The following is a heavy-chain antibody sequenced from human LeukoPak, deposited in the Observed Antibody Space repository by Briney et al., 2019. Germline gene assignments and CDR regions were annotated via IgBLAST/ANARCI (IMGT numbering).Heavy chain of an antibody. CDR2: INPNSGGT. D-gene: IGHD2-15*01. V-gene: IGHV1-2*02. Sequence: ASVKVSCKASGYTFTGYYMHWVRQAPGQGLEWMGWINPNSGGTNYAQKFQGRVTMTRDTSISTAYMELGRLRSDDTAVYYCAREFTSLVVSTEKFVYWGQGTLVTVSS. J-gene: IGHJ4*02. CDR1: GYTFTGYY. CDR3: AREFTSLVVSTEKFVY.